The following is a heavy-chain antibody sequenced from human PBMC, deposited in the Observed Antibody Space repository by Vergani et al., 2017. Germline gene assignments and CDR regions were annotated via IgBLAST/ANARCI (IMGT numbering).Heavy chain of an antibody. V-gene: IGHV3-23*01. J-gene: IGHJ6*02. CDR1: GFTFSSYA. D-gene: IGHD5-24*01. Sequence: EVQLLESGGGLVQPGGSLRLSCAASGFTFSSYAMSWVRQAPGKGLEWVSAISGSGGSTYYADSVKGRFTISRDNSKNTLYLQMNSLRAEDTAVYYCAKIEDGWHPYYYYGMDVWGQGTTVTVSS. CDR2: ISGSGGST. CDR3: AKIEDGWHPYYYYGMDV.